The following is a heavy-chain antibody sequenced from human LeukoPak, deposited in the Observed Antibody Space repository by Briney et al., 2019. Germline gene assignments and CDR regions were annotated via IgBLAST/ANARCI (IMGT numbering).Heavy chain of an antibody. CDR3: ARGCSVDY. J-gene: IGHJ4*02. V-gene: IGHV4-34*01. D-gene: IGHD3-10*02. CDR2: INHSGST. CDR1: GGSFSGYY. Sequence: PSETLSLTCAVYGGSFSGYYGSWIRQPPGKGLEWIGEINHSGSTNYNPSLKSRVTISVDTSKNQFSLKLSSVTAADTAVYYCARGCSVDYWGQGTLVTVSS.